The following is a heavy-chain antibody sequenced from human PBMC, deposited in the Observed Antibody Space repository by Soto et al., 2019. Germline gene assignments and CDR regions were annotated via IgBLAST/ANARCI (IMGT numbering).Heavy chain of an antibody. D-gene: IGHD3-22*01. CDR1: GFTFSSYA. CDR2: ISGSGSST. J-gene: IGHJ4*02. Sequence: GSLRLSCAASGFTFSSYAMSWVRQAPGKGLEWVSAISGSGSSTYYADSVKGRFTISRDNSKNTLYLQMNSLRAEDTAVYYCAKSPGMYYYDSSGYYNYDYWGQGTLVTVSS. CDR3: AKSPGMYYYDSSGYYNYDY. V-gene: IGHV3-23*01.